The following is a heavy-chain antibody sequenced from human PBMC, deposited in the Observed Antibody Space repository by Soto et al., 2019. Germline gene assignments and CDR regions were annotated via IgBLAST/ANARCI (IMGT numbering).Heavy chain of an antibody. CDR3: AREQYNWKL. CDR1: GVSITPYY. V-gene: IGHV4-59*01. CDR2: VYHTGNT. J-gene: IGHJ4*02. D-gene: IGHD1-20*01. Sequence: PSAPLSLTCTFSGVSITPYYWTWIRHPPGKGLEWIGYVYHTGNTYYNPSLKSRVTISLDTSKNQVSLRLKSVTAADTAVYYCAREQYNWKLWGQGTLVTVSS.